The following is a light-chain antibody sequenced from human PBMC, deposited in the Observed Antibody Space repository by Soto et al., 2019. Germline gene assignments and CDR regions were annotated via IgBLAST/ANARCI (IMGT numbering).Light chain of an antibody. CDR1: QDVTTN. Sequence: EVVLTQSPGTLSVSPGEGVTLSCRAAQDVTTNFACYQQKRGQAPRLLIYDISTRATGVPARFSGSGSGTEFTLSISGLQSEDFAVYFCQQYNNWPFSFGQGTRLEIK. CDR3: QQYNNWPFS. V-gene: IGKV3-15*01. J-gene: IGKJ5*01. CDR2: DIS.